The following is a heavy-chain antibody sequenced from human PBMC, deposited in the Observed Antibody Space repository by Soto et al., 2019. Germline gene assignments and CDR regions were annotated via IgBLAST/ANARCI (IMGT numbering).Heavy chain of an antibody. CDR2: INTAKDNT. D-gene: IGHD6-13*01. V-gene: IGHV1-3*04. Sequence: ASVKVSCKASGYTFTRYAMHWVRQAPGQRLEWMGWINTAKDNTKYSQNFQGRVTITRDTSANIVYMEVSSLTSEDSAVYYCARGSSWSYFDYWGQGTLVTV. CDR1: GYTFTRYA. CDR3: ARGSSWSYFDY. J-gene: IGHJ4*02.